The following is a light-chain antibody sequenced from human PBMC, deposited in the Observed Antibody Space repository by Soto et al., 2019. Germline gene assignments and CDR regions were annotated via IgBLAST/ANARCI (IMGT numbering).Light chain of an antibody. Sequence: QSVRTQPPSVSGAPGQRVTISCTGSSSNIGAGYDVHWYQQLPGTAPKLLIYGNSNRPSGVPDRFSGSKSGTSASLAITGLQAEDEADYYCQCYDRSLRGPYVFGNGSKVTVL. J-gene: IGLJ1*01. CDR1: SSNIGAGYD. V-gene: IGLV1-40*01. CDR2: GNS. CDR3: QCYDRSLRGPYV.